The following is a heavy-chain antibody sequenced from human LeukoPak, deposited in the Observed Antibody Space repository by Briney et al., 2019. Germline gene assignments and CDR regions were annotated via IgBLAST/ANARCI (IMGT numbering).Heavy chain of an antibody. CDR3: ARRTMVRGVIGY. CDR2: INHSGST. CDR1: GGSFSGYY. V-gene: IGHV4-34*01. Sequence: SETLSLTCAVYGGSFSGYYWSWIRQPPGKGLEWIGEINHSGSTNYNPSLKSRVTISVDTSKNQFSLKLSSVTAADTAVYYGARRTMVRGVIGYWGQGTLVTVSS. D-gene: IGHD3-10*01. J-gene: IGHJ4*02.